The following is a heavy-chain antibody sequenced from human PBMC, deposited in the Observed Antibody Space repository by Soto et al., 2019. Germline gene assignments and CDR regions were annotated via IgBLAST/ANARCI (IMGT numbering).Heavy chain of an antibody. Sequence: ASVKVSCKASGYTYTRNYMHWMRQAPGQGLEWMGIINLDGGRTTYAQKFQGRVTMTRDTSTSTVYMDLSSLRSEDTAVYYCATDPCNGGSCYNWFDPWGQGTLVTVSS. J-gene: IGHJ5*02. CDR1: GYTYTRNY. V-gene: IGHV1-46*01. D-gene: IGHD2-15*01. CDR2: INLDGGRT. CDR3: ATDPCNGGSCYNWFDP.